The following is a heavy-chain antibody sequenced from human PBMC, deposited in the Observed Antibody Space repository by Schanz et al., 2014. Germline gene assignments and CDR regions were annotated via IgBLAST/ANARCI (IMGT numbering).Heavy chain of an antibody. V-gene: IGHV1-18*01. D-gene: IGHD2-8*02. CDR3: ATMWGYCTATACQILEVLDV. CDR1: GGTFSSYA. CDR2: ISAYNGNT. J-gene: IGHJ3*01. Sequence: QVQLVQSGAEVKKPGSPVKVSCKSSGGTFSSYAISWVRQAPGQGLEWMGRISAYNGNTNYAQKLQGRVTMTTDTSTSTAYMELRSLRSDDTAVYYCATMWGYCTATACQILEVLDVWGQGTMVTVSS.